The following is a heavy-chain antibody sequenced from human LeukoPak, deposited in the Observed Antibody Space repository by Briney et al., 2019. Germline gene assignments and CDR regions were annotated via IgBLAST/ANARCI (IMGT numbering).Heavy chain of an antibody. CDR2: IIPIFGTA. D-gene: IGHD3-22*01. CDR3: ASFYDSSGYYYAGDNWFDP. V-gene: IGHV1-69*15. Sequence: SVKVSCKASGGTFSSYAISWVRQAPGQGLEWMGRIIPIFGTANYAQKFQGRVTITADESTSTAYMELSSLRSEDTAVYYCASFYDSSGYYYAGDNWFDPWGQGTLVTVSS. CDR1: GGTFSSYA. J-gene: IGHJ5*02.